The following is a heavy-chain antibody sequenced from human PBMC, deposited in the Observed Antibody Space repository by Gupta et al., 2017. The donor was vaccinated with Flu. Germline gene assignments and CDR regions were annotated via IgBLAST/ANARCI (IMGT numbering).Heavy chain of an antibody. V-gene: IGHV3-23*01. CDR3: SKLSVFNYYSYGLDV. CDR1: GFLFSSFA. J-gene: IGHJ6*02. Sequence: EVQLLDSGGGLVQPGGSLRLSCAASGFLFSSFAMSWVRQAPGKGLEWVSTITGSGGSNYYADAGKGRFTISRDNSKNSLYLEMNSLRAEDTAVYFCSKLSVFNYYSYGLDVWGQGTTVTVSS. CDR2: ITGSGGSN.